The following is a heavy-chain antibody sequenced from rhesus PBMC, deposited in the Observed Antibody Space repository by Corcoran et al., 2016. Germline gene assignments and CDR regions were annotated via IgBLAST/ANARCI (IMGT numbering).Heavy chain of an antibody. Sequence: QVQLQESGPGLVKPSETLSLTCAVSGAFLSSYWWLWLRQPPGKGLEGIGEINGESGSNYCKSARKSRVTISKDASKNQFSLKLSAVTAADTVVYYGARVIAAAGIFDYWGQGVLVTVSS. D-gene: IGHD6-25*01. V-gene: IGHV4-80*01. CDR2: INGESGSN. CDR1: GAFLSSYW. J-gene: IGHJ4*01. CDR3: ARVIAAAGIFDY.